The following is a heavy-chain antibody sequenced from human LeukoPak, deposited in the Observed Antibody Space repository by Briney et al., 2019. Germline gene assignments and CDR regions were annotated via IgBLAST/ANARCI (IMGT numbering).Heavy chain of an antibody. J-gene: IGHJ5*02. D-gene: IGHD3-16*02. CDR3: ARAEYVWGSYRPNNWFDP. Sequence: SETLSLTCTVSGGSISSSPYYWSWIRQPPGKGLEWIGEINHSGSTNYNPSLKSRVTISVDTSKNQFSLKLSSVTAADTAVYYCARAEYVWGSYRPNNWFDPWGQGTLVTVSS. CDR1: GGSISSSPYY. CDR2: INHSGST. V-gene: IGHV4-39*07.